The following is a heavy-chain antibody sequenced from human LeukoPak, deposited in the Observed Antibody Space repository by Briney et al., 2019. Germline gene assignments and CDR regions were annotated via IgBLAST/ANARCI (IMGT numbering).Heavy chain of an antibody. D-gene: IGHD3-22*01. J-gene: IGHJ3*02. V-gene: IGHV1-69*05. CDR2: IIPIFGTA. CDR3: ATNPHYYDSSGYYMGFAFDI. CDR1: GGTFSSYA. Sequence: ASVKVSCKASGGTFSSYAISWVRQAPGQGLEWMGGIIPIFGTANYAQKFQGRVTITTDESTGTAYMELSSLRSEDTAVYYCATNPHYYDSSGYYMGFAFDIWGQGTMVTVSS.